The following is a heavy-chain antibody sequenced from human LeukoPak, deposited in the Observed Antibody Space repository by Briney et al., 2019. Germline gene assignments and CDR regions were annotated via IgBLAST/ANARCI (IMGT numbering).Heavy chain of an antibody. Sequence: GGSLRLSCTASGFTFRDYYVTWIREAPGKGLEWVSYIRSTGSSTAYADSVKGRFAISRDNAKNSLYLQMNGLRVEDTAIYYCARVYYASWSGQPLSQHWLDPWGQGTLVTVSS. CDR1: GFTFRDYY. CDR3: ARVYYASWSGQPLSQHWLDP. V-gene: IGHV3-11*04. CDR2: IRSTGSST. D-gene: IGHD3-3*01. J-gene: IGHJ5*02.